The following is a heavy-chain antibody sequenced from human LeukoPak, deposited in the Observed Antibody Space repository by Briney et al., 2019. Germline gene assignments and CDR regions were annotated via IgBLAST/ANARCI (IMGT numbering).Heavy chain of an antibody. J-gene: IGHJ4*02. CDR1: GGSISSGGYY. CDR3: ARIRYYDSGDYYTFDY. Sequence: SETLSLTCTVSGGSISSGGYYWSWIRQHPGKGLEWIGYIYYSGSTYYNPSLKSRVTISVDTSKNQFSLKLSSVTAADTAVYYCARIRYYDSGDYYTFDYWGQGTLVTVSS. CDR2: IYYSGST. D-gene: IGHD3-22*01. V-gene: IGHV4-31*03.